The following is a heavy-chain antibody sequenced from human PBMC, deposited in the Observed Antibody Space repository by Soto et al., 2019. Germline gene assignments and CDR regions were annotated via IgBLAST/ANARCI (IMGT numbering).Heavy chain of an antibody. V-gene: IGHV1-18*01. CDR3: AREAGTTRQSYYYYYMDV. CDR2: ISAYNGNT. CDR1: GYTFTSYG. J-gene: IGHJ6*03. D-gene: IGHD1-1*01. Sequence: GASVKVSCKASGYTFTSYGISWVRQAPGQGLEWMGWISAYNGNTNHAQRLQGRVTMTTDTSTSTAYMELRSLRSDDTAVYYCAREAGTTRQSYYYYYMDVWGKGTTVTVSS.